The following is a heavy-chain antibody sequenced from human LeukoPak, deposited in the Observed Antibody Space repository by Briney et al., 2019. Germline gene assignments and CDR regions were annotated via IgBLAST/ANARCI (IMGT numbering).Heavy chain of an antibody. J-gene: IGHJ4*02. CDR1: GFTFSSYA. Sequence: GGSLRLSCAASGFTFSSYAMSWVRQAPGKGLEWVSAISGSGGSAYYADSVKGRFTISRDNSKNTLYLQMNSLRAEDTAVYYCAKHMDHTYDSSGYDYWGQGTLVTVSS. D-gene: IGHD3-22*01. CDR3: AKHMDHTYDSSGYDY. CDR2: ISGSGGSA. V-gene: IGHV3-23*01.